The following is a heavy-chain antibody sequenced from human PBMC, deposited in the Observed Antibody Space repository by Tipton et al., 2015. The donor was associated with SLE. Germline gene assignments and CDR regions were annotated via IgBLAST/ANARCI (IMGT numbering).Heavy chain of an antibody. CDR3: ARGTKLGNHYYYYYMDV. Sequence: TLSLTCTVSGGSITPYFWSWIRQPPGRGLEWIGYFSDSGTTNYNPSLASRVTISLDTSKNQFSLRLTSVTAADTAVYYCARGTKLGNHYYYYYMDVWGKGTTVTVSS. J-gene: IGHJ6*03. CDR1: GGSITPYF. CDR2: FSDSGTT. V-gene: IGHV4-59*01. D-gene: IGHD7-27*01.